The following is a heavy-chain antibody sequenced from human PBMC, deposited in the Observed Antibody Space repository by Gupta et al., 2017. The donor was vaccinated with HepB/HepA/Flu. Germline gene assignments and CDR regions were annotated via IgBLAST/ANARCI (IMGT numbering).Heavy chain of an antibody. CDR1: GFTLSTYA. CDR2: ISGSGGTT. Sequence: EVQVLESGGGLVQPGGSLRLYCAASGFTLSTYAMSWVRQAPGKGLEWGSDISGSGGTTYNTDSVKGRFTISRDNSKNTLYLQMNSLRAEDTAVYYCAKGNSGSKYYYYMDVWGKGTTVTVSS. J-gene: IGHJ6*03. D-gene: IGHD1-26*01. V-gene: IGHV3-23*01. CDR3: AKGNSGSKYYYYMDV.